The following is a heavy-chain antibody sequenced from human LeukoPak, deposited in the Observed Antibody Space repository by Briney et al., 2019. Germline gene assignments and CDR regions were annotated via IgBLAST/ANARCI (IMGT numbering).Heavy chain of an antibody. Sequence: SETLSLTCPVSGGSISSYYWSWIRQPPGKGLEWIGYIYYSGSTNYNPSLKSRVTISVDTSKNQFSLKLSSVTAADTAVYYCARLGRDGYNYRLDPWGQGTLVTVSS. V-gene: IGHV4-59*08. J-gene: IGHJ5*02. D-gene: IGHD5-24*01. CDR2: IYYSGST. CDR1: GGSISSYY. CDR3: ARLGRDGYNYRLDP.